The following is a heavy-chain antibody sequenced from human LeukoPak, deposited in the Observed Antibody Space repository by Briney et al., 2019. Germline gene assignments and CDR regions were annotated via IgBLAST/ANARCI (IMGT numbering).Heavy chain of an antibody. CDR3: AREGTLGWMVATGGFDY. V-gene: IGHV4-4*07. CDR1: GGSISSYY. J-gene: IGHJ4*02. D-gene: IGHD5-12*01. Sequence: SETLSLTCTLAGGSISSYYWSSIRQPAGKGLEWIGRIYTSGSTNYNPSLKSRVTISVDKSKNQFSLKLSSVTAADTAVYYCAREGTLGWMVATGGFDYWGQGTLVTVSS. CDR2: IYTSGST.